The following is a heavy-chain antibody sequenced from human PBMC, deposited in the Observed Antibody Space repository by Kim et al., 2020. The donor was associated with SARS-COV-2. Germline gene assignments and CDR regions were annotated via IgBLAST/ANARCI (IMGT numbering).Heavy chain of an antibody. D-gene: IGHD3-16*01. V-gene: IGHV4-34*01. J-gene: IGHJ4*02. CDR1: GGSFSGYY. CDR3: ARVLIRKFDY. Sequence: SETLSLTCAVYGGSFSGYYWSWIRQPPGKGLEWIGEINHSGSTNYNPSLKSRVTISVDTSKNQFSLKLSSVTAADTAVYYCARVLIRKFDYWGQGTLVT. CDR2: INHSGST.